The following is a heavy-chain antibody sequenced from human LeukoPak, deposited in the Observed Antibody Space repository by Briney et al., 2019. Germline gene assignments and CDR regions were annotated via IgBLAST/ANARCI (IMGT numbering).Heavy chain of an antibody. D-gene: IGHD3-3*01. J-gene: IGHJ6*03. CDR2: INHSGST. CDR1: GGSFSVYY. V-gene: IGHV4-34*01. Sequence: SETLSLTSAVYGGSFSVYYWSWIRQPPGKGLKWIGEINHSGSTNYNPSLKSRVTISVDTSKNQFSLKLSSVTAADTAVYYCARSVRFSVGYYYYYMDVWGKGTTVTVSS. CDR3: ARSVRFSVGYYYYYMDV.